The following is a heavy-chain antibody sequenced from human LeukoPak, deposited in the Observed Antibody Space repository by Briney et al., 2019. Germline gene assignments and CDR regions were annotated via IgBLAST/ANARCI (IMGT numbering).Heavy chain of an antibody. CDR2: IYYSGST. CDR3: AREDYYDSSGYPI. CDR1: GGSISSYY. D-gene: IGHD3-22*01. J-gene: IGHJ4*02. Sequence: SETLSLTCTVSGGSISSYYWSWIRQPPGKGLEWIGHIYYSGSTNYNPSLKSRVTISVDTSKNQFSLKLSSVTAADTAVYYCAREDYYDSSGYPIWVQGTLVTVCS. V-gene: IGHV4-59*12.